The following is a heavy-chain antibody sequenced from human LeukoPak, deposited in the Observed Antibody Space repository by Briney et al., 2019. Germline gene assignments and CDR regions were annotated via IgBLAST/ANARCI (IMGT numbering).Heavy chain of an antibody. V-gene: IGHV3-48*03. D-gene: IGHD3-3*01. Sequence: GGSLRLSCAASGFTFSSYEMNWVRQAPGKGLEWVSYISSSGSTIYYADSVKGRFTISRDNSKNTLYLQMNSLRAEDTAIYYCARDERLLSFLKWGQGTLVTVSS. CDR3: ARDERLLSFLK. J-gene: IGHJ4*02. CDR1: GFTFSSYE. CDR2: ISSSGSTI.